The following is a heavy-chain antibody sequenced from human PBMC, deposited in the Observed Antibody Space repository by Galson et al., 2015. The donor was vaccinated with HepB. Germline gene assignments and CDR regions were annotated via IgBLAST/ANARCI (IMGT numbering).Heavy chain of an antibody. CDR3: AKDEADIVVVPAAIAHYYYYYYMDV. J-gene: IGHJ6*03. D-gene: IGHD2-2*02. Sequence: SLRLSCAASGFTFSSYGMHWVRQAPGKGLEWVAVISYDGSNKYYADSVKGRFTISRDNSKNMLYLQMNSLRAEDTAVYYCAKDEADIVVVPAAIAHYYYYYYMDVWGKGPTVTVSS. CDR1: GFTFSSYG. CDR2: ISYDGSNK. V-gene: IGHV3-30*18.